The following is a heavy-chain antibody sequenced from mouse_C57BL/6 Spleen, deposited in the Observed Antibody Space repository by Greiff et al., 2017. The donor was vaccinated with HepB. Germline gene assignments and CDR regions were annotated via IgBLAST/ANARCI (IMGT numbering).Heavy chain of an antibody. CDR2: IYPGSGNT. D-gene: IGHD1-1*01. J-gene: IGHJ2*01. CDR1: GYSFTSYY. CDR3: ARSLITTVDDY. Sequence: VQLQQSGPELVKPGASVKISCKASGYSFTSYYIHWVKQRPGQGLEWIGWIYPGSGNTKYNEKFKGKATLTADTSSSTAYMQLSSLTSEASAVYYCARSLITTVDDYWGQGTTLTVSS. V-gene: IGHV1-66*01.